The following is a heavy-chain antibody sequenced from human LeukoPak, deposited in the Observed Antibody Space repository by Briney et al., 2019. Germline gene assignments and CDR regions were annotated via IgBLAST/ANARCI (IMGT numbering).Heavy chain of an antibody. J-gene: IGHJ3*02. CDR1: GFTFCSYA. CDR3: ARDRDYGGNPGAFDI. Sequence: PGRSLRLSCAASGFTFCSYAMHWVRQAPGKGLEWVAVISYDGSNKYYADSVKGRFTISRDNSKNTLYLQMNSLRAEDTAVYYCARDRDYGGNPGAFDIWGQGTMVTVSS. D-gene: IGHD4-23*01. CDR2: ISYDGSNK. V-gene: IGHV3-30-3*01.